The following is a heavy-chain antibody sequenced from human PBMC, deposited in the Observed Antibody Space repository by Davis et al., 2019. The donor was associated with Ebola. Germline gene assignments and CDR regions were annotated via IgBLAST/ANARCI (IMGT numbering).Heavy chain of an antibody. D-gene: IGHD3-16*01. CDR3: ARAQTNVYYDYIWGSYEGGYYYGMDA. J-gene: IGHJ6*02. CDR2: MNPNSGNT. CDR1: GYTFTSYD. Sequence: ASVKVSCKASGYTFTSYDINWVRQATGQGLEWMGWMNPNSGNTGYAQKFQGRVTITRNTSISTAYMELSSLRSEDTAVYYCARAQTNVYYDYIWGSYEGGYYYGMDAWGQGTTVTVSS. V-gene: IGHV1-8*03.